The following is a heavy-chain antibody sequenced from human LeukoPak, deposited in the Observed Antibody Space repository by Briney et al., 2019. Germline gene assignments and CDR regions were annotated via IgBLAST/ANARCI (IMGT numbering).Heavy chain of an antibody. Sequence: SETLSLTCIVSGCPFSSYLWSWVRQPPGKGLEWIGYISYSGSTKYNPSPKSRVTISVDTSKNQFSLKLSSVIAADTALYYCARSGYSSGWYVVWGQGTTVTVSS. V-gene: IGHV4-59*01. CDR2: ISYSGST. CDR3: ARSGYSSGWYVV. D-gene: IGHD6-19*01. J-gene: IGHJ6*02. CDR1: GCPFSSYL.